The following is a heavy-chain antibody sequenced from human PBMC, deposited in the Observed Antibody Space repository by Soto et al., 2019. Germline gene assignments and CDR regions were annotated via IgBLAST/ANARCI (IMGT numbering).Heavy chain of an antibody. J-gene: IGHJ4*02. D-gene: IGHD6-19*01. CDR1: GFTFSSYA. CDR3: AIDHYSSGVFDY. Sequence: EGSLRLSCAASGFTFSSYAMSWVRQAPGKGLVWVSRINSDGSSTTYADSVKGRFTISRDNAKNTLYLQMNSLRAEDTAVYYCAIDHYSSGVFDYWGQGTLVTVSS. CDR2: INSDGSST. V-gene: IGHV3-74*03.